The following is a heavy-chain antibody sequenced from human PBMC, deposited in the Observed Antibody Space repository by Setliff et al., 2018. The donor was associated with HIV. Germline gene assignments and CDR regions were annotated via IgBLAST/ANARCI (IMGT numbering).Heavy chain of an antibody. CDR2: ISGSGVST. CDR3: AKSQVRYSSGWFFFDY. J-gene: IGHJ4*02. CDR1: GFEFSDYY. Sequence: ETLSLSCAASGFEFSDYYMSWVRQAPGKGLEWVSGISGSGVSTYYADSVKGRFTISRDNSKNTLYLQINSLRAEDTAVYYCAKSQVRYSSGWFFFDYWGQGTLVTVSS. D-gene: IGHD6-19*01. V-gene: IGHV3-23*01.